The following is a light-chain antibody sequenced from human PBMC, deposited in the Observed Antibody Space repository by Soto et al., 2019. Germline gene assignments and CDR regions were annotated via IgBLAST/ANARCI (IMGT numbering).Light chain of an antibody. CDR1: QNINSSY. Sequence: EIVLTQSPGTLSLSPGERATLSCRASQNINSSYLAWYQQKPGQAPRLLIYGTSSRATGIPDRFSGSGSGTDFTLTISSLEPEDFAVYYCQQYGSSPGFTFGPGTKVDIK. J-gene: IGKJ3*01. CDR3: QQYGSSPGFT. CDR2: GTS. V-gene: IGKV3-20*01.